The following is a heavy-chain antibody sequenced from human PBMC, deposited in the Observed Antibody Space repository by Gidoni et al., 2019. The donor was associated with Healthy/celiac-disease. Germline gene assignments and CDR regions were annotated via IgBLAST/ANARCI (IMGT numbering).Heavy chain of an antibody. D-gene: IGHD3-22*01. CDR1: GFTFSSYS. CDR2: ISSSSSTI. V-gene: IGHV3-48*02. Sequence: EVQLVESGGGLVQPGGSLRLSCAASGFTFSSYSMNWVRQAPGKGLEWVSYISSSSSTIYYADSVKGRFTISRDNAKNSLYLQMNSLRDEDTAVYYCARDTYYYDSSGYYIPDYWGQGTLVTVSS. J-gene: IGHJ4*02. CDR3: ARDTYYYDSSGYYIPDY.